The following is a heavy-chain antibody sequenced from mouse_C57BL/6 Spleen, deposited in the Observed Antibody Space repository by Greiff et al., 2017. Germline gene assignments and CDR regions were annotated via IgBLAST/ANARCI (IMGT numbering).Heavy chain of an antibody. CDR2: FYPGDGDT. CDR3: ARYSLHHRAMDY. CDR1: GYAFSSSW. V-gene: IGHV1-82*01. Sequence: VQLQQSGPELVKPGASVKISCKASGYAFSSSWMNWVKQRPGKGLEWIGRFYPGDGDTNYNGKFKGKATLTADKSSSTAYMQLSSLTSEDSAVYFCARYSLHHRAMDYWGQGTSVTVSS. J-gene: IGHJ4*01.